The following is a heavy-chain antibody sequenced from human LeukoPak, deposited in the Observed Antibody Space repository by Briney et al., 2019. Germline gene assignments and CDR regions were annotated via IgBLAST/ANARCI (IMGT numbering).Heavy chain of an antibody. CDR2: ISAYNGNT. CDR3: ARDLEAGLLCSSTTCRSQTYNWFDP. V-gene: IGHV1-18*01. CDR1: GYTFTSYG. D-gene: IGHD2-2*01. J-gene: IGHJ5*02. Sequence: ASVKVSCKASGYTFTSYGISWVRQAPGQGLEWMGWISAYNGNTNYAQKLQGRVTITTDTSTSTAYMELRCLRSDDTAVYYCARDLEAGLLCSSTTCRSQTYNWFDPWGQGTLVTVSS.